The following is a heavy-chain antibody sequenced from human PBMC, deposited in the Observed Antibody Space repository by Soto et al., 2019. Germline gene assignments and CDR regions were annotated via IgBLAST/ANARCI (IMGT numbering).Heavy chain of an antibody. CDR1: GYTFTSYA. Sequence: QVQLVQSGAEVKKPGASVKVSCKASGYTFTSYAMHWVRQAPGQRLEWMGWINAGNGNTKYSQKFQGRVTITRDTSASTAYMELSSLRSEDTAVYYCARDRIVQLERPPPPLDDAFDIWGQGTMVTVSS. V-gene: IGHV1-3*01. D-gene: IGHD1-1*01. J-gene: IGHJ3*02. CDR2: INAGNGNT. CDR3: ARDRIVQLERPPPPLDDAFDI.